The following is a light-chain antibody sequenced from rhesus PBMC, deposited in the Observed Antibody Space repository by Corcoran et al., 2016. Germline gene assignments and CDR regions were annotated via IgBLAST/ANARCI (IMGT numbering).Light chain of an antibody. J-gene: IGKJ1*01. CDR3: QHYNSAPPT. Sequence: DIQMTQSPSSLSASVGDRVTITCRATQGISSWLAWYQQKPGKAPKLLIYKASSLQSGVPSRFSGSGSGTAFTLTISSLQPEDFAIYYCQHYNSAPPTFGQGTKVEIK. CDR2: KAS. V-gene: IGKV1-21*01. CDR1: QGISSW.